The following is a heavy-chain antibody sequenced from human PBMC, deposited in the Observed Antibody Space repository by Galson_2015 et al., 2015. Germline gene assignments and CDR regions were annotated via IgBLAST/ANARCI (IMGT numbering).Heavy chain of an antibody. CDR1: GFTFSSYG. CDR2: ISYDGSNK. V-gene: IGHV3-30*18. D-gene: IGHD2-8*01. J-gene: IGHJ6*02. Sequence: SLRLSCAASGFTFSSYGMHWVRQAPGKGLEWVAVISYDGSNKYYADSVKGRFTISRDNSKNTLYLQMNGLRAEDTAVYYCAEDLYGLTCTNGACYDIRPRYYGMDVWGQGTTVTVSS. CDR3: AEDLYGLTCTNGACYDIRPRYYGMDV.